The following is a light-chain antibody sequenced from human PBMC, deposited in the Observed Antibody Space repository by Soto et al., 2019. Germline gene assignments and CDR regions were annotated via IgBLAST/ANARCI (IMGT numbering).Light chain of an antibody. Sequence: EVVMTQSPATLSVSPGEGATLSCRASQSVRSNLVRYQQKPGQAPRLLIYDASTRATGIPARFSGSGSGTEFTLTISSLQSEDLALYFCQRCNNWPYPFGRGTKLEIK. J-gene: IGKJ2*01. CDR2: DAS. V-gene: IGKV3-15*01. CDR1: QSVRSN. CDR3: QRCNNWPYP.